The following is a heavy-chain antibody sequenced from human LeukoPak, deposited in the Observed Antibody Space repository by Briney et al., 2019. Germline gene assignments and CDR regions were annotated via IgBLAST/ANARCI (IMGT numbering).Heavy chain of an antibody. CDR2: ISSNGGST. CDR3: ARSGSDFDC. V-gene: IGHV3-64*01. J-gene: IGHJ4*02. D-gene: IGHD1-26*01. CDR1: GFTFSSYA. Sequence: GGSLRLSCAASGFTFSSYAMHWVRQAPGKGLEYVSAISSNGGSTYYANSVKGRFTISRDNSKNTLYLQMGSLRAEDMAVYYCARSGSDFDCWGQGTLVSVAS.